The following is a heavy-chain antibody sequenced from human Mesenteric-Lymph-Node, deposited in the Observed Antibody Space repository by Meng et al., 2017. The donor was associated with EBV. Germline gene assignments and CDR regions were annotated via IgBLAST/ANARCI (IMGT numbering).Heavy chain of an antibody. CDR2: MHYSSNS. J-gene: IGHJ4*02. CDR3: APSTSWYMGYYFDY. Sequence: QMQLQESGPGLVKPSEXLSLTCTVSGDSITSSNYYWGWIRQPPGKGLEWIGSMHYSSNSFYNPSLKSRVIISLDTSKNQFSLKLTSVTAADTAIYYCAPSTSWYMGYYFDYWGQGALVTVSS. V-gene: IGHV4-39*07. CDR1: GDSITSSNYY. D-gene: IGHD6-13*01.